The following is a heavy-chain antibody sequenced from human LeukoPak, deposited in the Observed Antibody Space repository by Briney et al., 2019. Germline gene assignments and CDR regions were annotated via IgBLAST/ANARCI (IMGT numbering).Heavy chain of an antibody. D-gene: IGHD3-3*01. Sequence: SETLSLTCAVYGGSSSGYYWSWIRQPPGKGLEWIGEINHSGSTNYNPSLKSRVTISVDTSKNQFSLKLSSVTAADTAVYYCARYYDFWSARYYYYMDVWGKGTTVTVSS. CDR1: GGSSSGYY. J-gene: IGHJ6*03. CDR3: ARYYDFWSARYYYYMDV. CDR2: INHSGST. V-gene: IGHV4-34*01.